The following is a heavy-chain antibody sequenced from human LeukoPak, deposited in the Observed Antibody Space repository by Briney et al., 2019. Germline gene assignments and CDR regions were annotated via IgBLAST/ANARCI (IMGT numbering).Heavy chain of an antibody. CDR2: IKSKTDGGTT. CDR1: GFTFSNAW. D-gene: IGHD2-2*01. Sequence: PGGSLRLSCAASGFTFSNAWMSWVRQAPGKGLEWVGRIKSKTDGGTTDYAAPVKGRFTISRDDSKNTLYLQMNSLRAEDTAVYYCARDQRCCSSSSCPWEPFDYWGQGTLVTVSS. CDR3: ARDQRCCSSSSCPWEPFDY. V-gene: IGHV3-15*01. J-gene: IGHJ4*02.